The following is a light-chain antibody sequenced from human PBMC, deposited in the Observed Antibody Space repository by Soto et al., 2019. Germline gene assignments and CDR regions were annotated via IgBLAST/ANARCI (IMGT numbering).Light chain of an antibody. CDR3: QQYNNWPPMYT. J-gene: IGKJ2*01. V-gene: IGKV3-15*01. CDR1: QSVSNN. CDR2: DTF. Sequence: EIVMTQSPATLSVSPGERATLSCRASQSVSNNLAWYQQKPGQAPRLLIYDTFTRATGIPARFSGSGSGTEFTITISSLQSEDFAVYYCQQYNNWPPMYTVGQGTKLEIK.